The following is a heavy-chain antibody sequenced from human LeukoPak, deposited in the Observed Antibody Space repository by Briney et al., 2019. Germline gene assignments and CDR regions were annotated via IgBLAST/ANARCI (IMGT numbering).Heavy chain of an antibody. CDR3: ARPPNIAAAGQD. D-gene: IGHD6-13*01. V-gene: IGHV3-7*01. CDR2: IKRDGSEK. CDR1: GFTFSGYW. J-gene: IGHJ4*02. Sequence: GGSLRLSCAASGFTFSGYWMSWVRQAPRKGLEWVANIKRDGSEKYYMDSVKGRFTTSRDNAKNSLYLQMNSLRAEDTAVYYCARPPNIAAAGQDWGQGTLVTVSS.